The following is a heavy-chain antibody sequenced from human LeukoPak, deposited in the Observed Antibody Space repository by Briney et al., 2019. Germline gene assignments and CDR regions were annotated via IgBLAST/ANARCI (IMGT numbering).Heavy chain of an antibody. J-gene: IGHJ4*02. Sequence: SETLSLTCTVSGGSISSGSYYWSWIRQPAGKGLEWIGRIYTSGSTNYNPSLKSRVTISVDTSKNQFSLKLSSVTAADTAVYYCARDAHYYDSSGYYYFDYWGQGTLVTVSS. V-gene: IGHV4-61*02. CDR2: IYTSGST. CDR1: GGSISSGSYY. CDR3: ARDAHYYDSSGYYYFDY. D-gene: IGHD3-22*01.